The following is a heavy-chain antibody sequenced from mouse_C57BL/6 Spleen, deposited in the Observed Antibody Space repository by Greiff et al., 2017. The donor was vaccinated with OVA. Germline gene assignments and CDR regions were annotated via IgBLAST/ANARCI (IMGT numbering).Heavy chain of an antibody. CDR3: ARGGGTGVFDY. CDR2: ILPGSGST. J-gene: IGHJ2*01. Sequence: VQLQQSGAELMKPGASVKLSCKATGYTFTGYWIEWVKQRPGHGLEWIGEILPGSGSTNYNEKFKGKATFTADTSSNTAYMQPRSLTTEDSAIYYCARGGGTGVFDYWGQGTTLTVSS. CDR1: GYTFTGYW. D-gene: IGHD3-3*01. V-gene: IGHV1-9*01.